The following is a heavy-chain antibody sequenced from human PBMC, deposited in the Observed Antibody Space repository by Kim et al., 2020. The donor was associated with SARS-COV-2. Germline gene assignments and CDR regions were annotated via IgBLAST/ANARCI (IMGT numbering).Heavy chain of an antibody. V-gene: IGHV1-3*01. D-gene: IGHD3-3*02. CDR3: AKCSEISDYGMDV. J-gene: IGHJ6*02. Sequence: YSQKFQGRVTITKDTSASTADMGLGSLRSEDTAVYYCAKCSEISDYGMDVWGQGTTVTVSS.